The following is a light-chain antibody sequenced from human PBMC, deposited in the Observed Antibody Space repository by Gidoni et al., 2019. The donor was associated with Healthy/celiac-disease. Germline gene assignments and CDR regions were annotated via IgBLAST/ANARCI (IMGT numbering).Light chain of an antibody. J-gene: IGLJ2*01. Sequence: QSALTQPASVSGSPGQSLTISCTGTSSDVGGYNYVSWYQQHPGKAPKRMIYDVSNRPSGVSNRFSGSKSGNTASLTISGLQAEDEADYYCSSYTSSSTLGVVFGGGTKLTVL. CDR3: SSYTSSSTLGVV. V-gene: IGLV2-14*01. CDR2: DVS. CDR1: SSDVGGYNY.